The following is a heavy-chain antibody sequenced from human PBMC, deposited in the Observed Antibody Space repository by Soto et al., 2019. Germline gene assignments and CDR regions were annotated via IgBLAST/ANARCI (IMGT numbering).Heavy chain of an antibody. CDR2: IYYSGST. D-gene: IGHD3-3*01. CDR1: GGSISSSSYY. CDR3: AREITYYDFWSPAGGMDV. V-gene: IGHV4-39*02. Sequence: SETLSLTCTVSGGSISSSSYYWGWIRQPPGKGLEWIGSIYYSGSTYYNPSLKSRVTISVDTSKNQFSLKLSSVTAADTAVYYCAREITYYDFWSPAGGMDVWGQGTTVTVSS. J-gene: IGHJ6*02.